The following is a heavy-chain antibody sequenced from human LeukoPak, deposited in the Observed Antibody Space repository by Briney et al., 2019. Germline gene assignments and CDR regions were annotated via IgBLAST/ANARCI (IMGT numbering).Heavy chain of an antibody. CDR3: ARGRYNWNAPPDY. CDR2: INPNSGGT. J-gene: IGHJ4*02. D-gene: IGHD1-1*01. V-gene: IGHV1-2*04. CDR1: GYTFTGYY. Sequence: GASVKASCKASGYTFTGYYMHWVRQAPGQGLEWMGWINPNSGGTNYAQKFQGWVTMTRDTSISTAYMELSRLRSDDTAVYYCARGRYNWNAPPDYWGQGTLVTVSS.